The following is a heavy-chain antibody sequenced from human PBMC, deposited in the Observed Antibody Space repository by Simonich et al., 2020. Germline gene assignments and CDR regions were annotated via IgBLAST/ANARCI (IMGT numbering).Heavy chain of an antibody. CDR2: ISSSSRYI. J-gene: IGHJ4*02. Sequence: EVQLVESGGGLVKPGGSLRLSCAASGFTFSSYSMNWGRQAPGKGVEWVSCISSSSRYIYYADSVKGRFTITRDNAKNSLYLQMNSLRAEDTAVYYCARDVDTAMVFDYWGQGTLVTVSS. CDR1: GFTFSSYS. CDR3: ARDVDTAMVFDY. V-gene: IGHV3-21*01. D-gene: IGHD5-18*01.